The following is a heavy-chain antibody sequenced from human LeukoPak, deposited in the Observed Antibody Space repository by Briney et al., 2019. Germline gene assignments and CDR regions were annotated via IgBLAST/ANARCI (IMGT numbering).Heavy chain of an antibody. D-gene: IGHD6-6*01. J-gene: IGHJ4*02. CDR1: GYSFTNYW. CDR2: IYPGDSDT. Sequence: PGESLKISCKGSGYSFTNYWIGWVRQMPGKGLEWMGIIYPGDSDTKYSPSFQGQVTISADRSISTAYLQWRSLKASDTAMYYCARHTRYSSSSRVFEYWGQGTLVTVSS. V-gene: IGHV5-51*01. CDR3: ARHTRYSSSSRVFEY.